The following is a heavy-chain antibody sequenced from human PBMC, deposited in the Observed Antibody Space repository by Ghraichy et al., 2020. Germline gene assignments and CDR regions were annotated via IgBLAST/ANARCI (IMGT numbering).Heavy chain of an antibody. CDR3: ARSPSYDFWSGYFLD. D-gene: IGHD3-3*01. CDR2: ISWNSGSI. Sequence: GGSLRLSCAASGFTLDDYAMHWVRQAPGKGLEWVSGISWNSGSIGYADSVKGRFTISRDNAKNSLYLQMNSLRAEDTALYYCARSPSYDFWSGYFLDWGQGTLVTVSS. CDR1: GFTLDDYA. J-gene: IGHJ4*02. V-gene: IGHV3-9*01.